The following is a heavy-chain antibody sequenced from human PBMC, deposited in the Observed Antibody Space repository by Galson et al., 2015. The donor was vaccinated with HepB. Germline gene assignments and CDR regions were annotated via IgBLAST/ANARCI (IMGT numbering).Heavy chain of an antibody. CDR1: GGSISSSKSS. V-gene: IGHV4-39*01. CDR2: IYNNGNT. J-gene: IGHJ6*02. CDR3: ATRREIRMKAYGMDV. D-gene: IGHD2-8*01. Sequence: ETLSLTCTVSGGSISSSKSSCAWIRQPPGKGLEWIGSIYNNGNTYYNLSLKSRVIISVDTSRNQFSLKVTSVTAADAAVYYCATRREIRMKAYGMDVWGQGTTVIVSS.